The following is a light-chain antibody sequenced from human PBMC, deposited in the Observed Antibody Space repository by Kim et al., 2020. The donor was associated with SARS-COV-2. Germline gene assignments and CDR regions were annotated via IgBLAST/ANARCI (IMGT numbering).Light chain of an antibody. V-gene: IGLV1-44*01. CDR3: ATWDDSLSQGV. Sequence: QPVLTQPPSASGTPGQRVSISCSGSSSSIGTNTVNWYQQLPGSAPKLLIYGNTQRPSGVPDRFSGSKSGVSASLAISGLQSEDEADYYCATWDDSLSQGVFGGGTKLTVL. J-gene: IGLJ3*02. CDR1: SSSIGTNT. CDR2: GNT.